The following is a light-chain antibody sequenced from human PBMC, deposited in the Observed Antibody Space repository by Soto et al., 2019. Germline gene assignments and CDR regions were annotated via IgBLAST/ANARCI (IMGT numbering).Light chain of an antibody. V-gene: IGKV1-27*01. CDR1: QGISKY. J-gene: IGKJ1*01. Sequence: DIQMTQSPSSLSASVGDRVTITCRASQGISKYLGWYQQKPGKVPKLLIYAASILQSGVPSRFSGSGSGTDFTHTVSSLQPEDVATYYCQKYNRAPWTFGQGTKVEIK. CDR2: AAS. CDR3: QKYNRAPWT.